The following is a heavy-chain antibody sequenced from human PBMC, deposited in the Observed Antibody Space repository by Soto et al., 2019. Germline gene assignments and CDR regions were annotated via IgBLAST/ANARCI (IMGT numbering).Heavy chain of an antibody. CDR1: GYTFTSYG. CDR2: ISAYNGNT. V-gene: IGHV1-18*01. CDR3: ARFSMGELASVWFDP. D-gene: IGHD3-16*01. J-gene: IGHJ5*02. Sequence: ASVKVSCKASGYTFTSYGISWVRQAPGQGLEWMGWISAYNGNTNYAQKLQGRVTMTTDTSTSTAYMELRSLRSDDTAVYYCARFSMGELASVWFDPWGEGTLVTVS.